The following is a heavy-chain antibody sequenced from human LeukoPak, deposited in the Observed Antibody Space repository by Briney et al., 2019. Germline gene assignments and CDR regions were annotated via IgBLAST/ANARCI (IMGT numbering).Heavy chain of an antibody. Sequence: PSETLSLTCAVYGGSLSGYYWSWIRQPPGKGLEWIGYIYYSGSTNYNPSLKSRVTISVDTSKNQFSLKLSSVTAADTAVYYCARLAVLPKPHFDYWGQGTLVTVSS. CDR1: GGSLSGYY. J-gene: IGHJ4*02. CDR3: ARLAVLPKPHFDY. V-gene: IGHV4-59*08. CDR2: IYYSGST. D-gene: IGHD2/OR15-2a*01.